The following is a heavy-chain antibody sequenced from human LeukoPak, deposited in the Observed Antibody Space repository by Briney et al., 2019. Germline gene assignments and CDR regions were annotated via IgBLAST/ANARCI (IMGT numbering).Heavy chain of an antibody. J-gene: IGHJ5*02. CDR3: VRERLLWFGELSHLNWFDP. CDR1: GGSISSSSYY. D-gene: IGHD3-10*01. V-gene: IGHV4-39*01. Sequence: SETLSLTCTVSGGSISSSSYYWGWIRQPPGKGLEWIGSIYYSGSTYYTPSLKSRDTISVDTTKNQFSLKLSSVTAADTAVYYCVRERLLWFGELSHLNWFDPWGQGTLVTVSS. CDR2: IYYSGST.